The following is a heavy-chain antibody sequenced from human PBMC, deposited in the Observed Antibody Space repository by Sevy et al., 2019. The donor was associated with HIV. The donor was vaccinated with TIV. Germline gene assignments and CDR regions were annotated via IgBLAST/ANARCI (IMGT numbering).Heavy chain of an antibody. CDR3: AGETAWGRDYS. CDR1: TGSITSYW. V-gene: IGHV4-59*08. D-gene: IGHD1-1*01. CDR2: IHHNGNT. Sequence: SETLSLTCTVSTGSITSYWWTWIRQPPGKGLEWIANIHHNGNTNYNPSLKSRVTISVDTSKNQFSLRLSSVTAADTAMYYCAGETAWGRDYSWGQGTRVTVSS. J-gene: IGHJ4*02.